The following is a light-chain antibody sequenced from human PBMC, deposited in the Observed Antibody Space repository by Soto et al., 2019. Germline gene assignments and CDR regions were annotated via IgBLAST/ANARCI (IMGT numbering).Light chain of an antibody. Sequence: QSALTQPPSASGSPGQTVTISCTGTSSDIGNYNYVSWYQQEPGKPPKLIIFEVSERPSGGPDRFSGSKSGNTASLTVSGLQAEDEADYYCTSYAGSNYVFGTGTKGTVL. V-gene: IGLV2-8*01. J-gene: IGLJ1*01. CDR1: SSDIGNYNY. CDR3: TSYAGSNYV. CDR2: EVS.